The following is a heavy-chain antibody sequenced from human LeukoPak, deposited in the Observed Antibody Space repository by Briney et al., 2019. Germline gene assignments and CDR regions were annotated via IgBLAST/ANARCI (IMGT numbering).Heavy chain of an antibody. Sequence: ASVKVSCKASGYTFTSYGISWVRQAPGQGLEWMGWISAYNSNTNYAQKLQGRVTMTTDTSTSTAYMELRSLRSDDTAVYYCAREYSSGWRVSYWGQGTLVTVSS. CDR1: GYTFTSYG. CDR2: ISAYNSNT. CDR3: AREYSSGWRVSY. D-gene: IGHD6-19*01. J-gene: IGHJ4*02. V-gene: IGHV1-18*01.